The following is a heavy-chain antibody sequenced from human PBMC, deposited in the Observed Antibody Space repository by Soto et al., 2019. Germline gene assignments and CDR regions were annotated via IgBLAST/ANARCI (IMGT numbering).Heavy chain of an antibody. CDR1: GFTFSNAW. Sequence: GGSLRLSCAASGFTFSNAWMSWVRQAPGKGLEWVGRIKSKTDGGTTDYAAPVKGRFTISRDDSKNTLYLQMNSLKTEDTAVYYCTTASVVPAAKSPQNYYYYYMDVWGKGTTVTVSS. CDR2: IKSKTDGGTT. D-gene: IGHD2-2*01. V-gene: IGHV3-15*01. J-gene: IGHJ6*03. CDR3: TTASVVPAAKSPQNYYYYYMDV.